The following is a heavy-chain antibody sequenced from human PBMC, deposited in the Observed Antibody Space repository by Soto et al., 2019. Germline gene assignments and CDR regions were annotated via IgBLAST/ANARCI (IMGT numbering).Heavy chain of an antibody. V-gene: IGHV1-8*01. CDR3: AREGAALSAEDYYYYMDV. Sequence: ASVKVSCKASGYTFTSYDINWVRQATGQGLEWMGWMNPNSGNTGYAQKFQGRVTMTRNTSISTAYMELSSLRSEDTAVYYCAREGAALSAEDYYYYMDVWGKGTTVTVSS. D-gene: IGHD6-25*01. J-gene: IGHJ6*03. CDR2: MNPNSGNT. CDR1: GYTFTSYD.